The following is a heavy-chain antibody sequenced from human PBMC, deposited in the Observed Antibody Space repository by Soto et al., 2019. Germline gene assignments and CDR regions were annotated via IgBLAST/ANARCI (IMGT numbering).Heavy chain of an antibody. D-gene: IGHD6-19*01. CDR2: MNPNSGET. CDR1: GYTFTYYD. Sequence: EQLVQSGAEVKKPWASVKVSCKTFGYTFTYYDINWVRQGTRQGLEWIGWMNPNSGETGYAQKFEGRVTMTRSASLSTAYLALSSLTSDDTAVYYCARVAVAARTRWYNWFDPWGQGTLVTVSS. J-gene: IGHJ5*02. CDR3: ARVAVAARTRWYNWFDP. V-gene: IGHV1-8*01.